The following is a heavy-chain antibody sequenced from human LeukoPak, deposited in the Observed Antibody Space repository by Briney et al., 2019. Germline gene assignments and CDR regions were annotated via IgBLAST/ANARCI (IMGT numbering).Heavy chain of an antibody. D-gene: IGHD3-22*01. CDR3: ARARASYYDSSGYWGYFDY. CDR1: GFSFSRYW. CDR2: INQDGSDK. Sequence: PGGSLRLSCAASGFSFSRYWMSWVRQTAGKGLEWVANINQDGSDKYYVDSVKGRFTISRDNAKNSLYLQMNSLRAEDTAVYYCARARASYYDSSGYWGYFDYWGQGTLVTVSS. V-gene: IGHV3-7*01. J-gene: IGHJ4*02.